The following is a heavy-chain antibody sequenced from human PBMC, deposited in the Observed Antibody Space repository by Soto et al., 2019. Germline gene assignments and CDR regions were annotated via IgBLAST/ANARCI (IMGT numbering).Heavy chain of an antibody. CDR2: ITAYNGNT. CDR3: ARAREYSYRRIDYGDLPDFNC. V-gene: IGHV1-18*01. D-gene: IGHD4-17*01. J-gene: IGHJ4*03. Sequence: ASVKVSCKASGYTFTSYGISWVRQAPGQGTEWMGWITAYNGNTNYAQKLQGRVTMTTDTSTSTAYMELRSLRSDDTAVYYCARAREYSYRRIDYGDLPDFNCRGQGTPVSVTS. CDR1: GYTFTSYG.